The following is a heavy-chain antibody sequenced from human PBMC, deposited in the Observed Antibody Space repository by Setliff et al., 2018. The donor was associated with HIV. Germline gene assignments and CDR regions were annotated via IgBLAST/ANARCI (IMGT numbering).Heavy chain of an antibody. CDR3: AGHPAGTPARIDY. D-gene: IGHD2-2*01. CDR2: IYASGST. J-gene: IGHJ4*02. Sequence: SETLSLTCTVSGASINSNFYYWSWIRQPAGKALEWIGRIYASGSTNYNPSLKSRVTLSVDTSNNQFSLSLTSVTATDTATYYCAGHPAGTPARIDYWGRGTLVTVSS. V-gene: IGHV4-61*02. CDR1: GASINSNFYY.